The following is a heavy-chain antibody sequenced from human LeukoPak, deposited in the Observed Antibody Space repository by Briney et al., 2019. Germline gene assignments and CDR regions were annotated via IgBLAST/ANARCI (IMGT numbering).Heavy chain of an antibody. Sequence: ASAKVSCKASGYTFTDYYMHWVRQAPGQGLEWMGWINPKSRATNYAQNFQGRVTLTRDTSISTAYMELSSLRSDDTAVYYCARGVDTAVIPYYYYYMDVWGKGTTVTVSS. V-gene: IGHV1-2*02. CDR1: GYTFTDYY. J-gene: IGHJ6*03. D-gene: IGHD5-18*01. CDR2: INPKSRAT. CDR3: ARGVDTAVIPYYYYYMDV.